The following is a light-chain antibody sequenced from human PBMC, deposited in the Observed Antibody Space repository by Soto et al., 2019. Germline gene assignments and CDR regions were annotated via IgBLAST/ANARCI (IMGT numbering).Light chain of an antibody. CDR1: QSVTNW. CDR3: QQYTPYPST. J-gene: IGKJ2*01. Sequence: DIQMTQSPSTLSASVGDRVTITCRASQSVTNWLAWHQQKPGKAPNLLIYDASRLQSGIPSRLSGSGSGTECPLTIRSLQPDDFATYYCQQYTPYPSTFAEGTRLEIK. V-gene: IGKV1-5*01. CDR2: DAS.